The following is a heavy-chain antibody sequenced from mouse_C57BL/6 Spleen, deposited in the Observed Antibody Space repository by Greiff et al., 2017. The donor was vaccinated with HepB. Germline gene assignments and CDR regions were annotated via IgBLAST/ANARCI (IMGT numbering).Heavy chain of an antibody. CDR2: INPNYGTT. CDR3: ARSYYYGSSLYAMDY. J-gene: IGHJ4*01. D-gene: IGHD1-1*01. V-gene: IGHV1-39*01. CDR1: GYSFTDYN. Sequence: EVKLQQSGPELVKPGASVKISCKASGYSFTDYNMNWVKQSNGKSLEWIGVINPNYGTTSYNQKFKGKATLTVDQSSSTAYMQLNSLTSEDSAVYYCARSYYYGSSLYAMDYWGQGTSVTVSS.